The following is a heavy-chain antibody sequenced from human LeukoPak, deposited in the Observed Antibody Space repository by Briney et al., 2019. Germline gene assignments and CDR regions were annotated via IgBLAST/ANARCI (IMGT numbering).Heavy chain of an antibody. V-gene: IGHV5-51*01. CDR2: IYPGDSDT. Sequence: GESLKISCEVSGYSFIKYWIGWVRQLPGKGLEWMGIIYPGDSDTRYSPSFQGQVTISADKSISTAYLQWSSLKASDTAMYYCVRPGTGTSFDYWGQGTLVTVSS. J-gene: IGHJ4*02. D-gene: IGHD1-1*01. CDR1: GYSFIKYW. CDR3: VRPGTGTSFDY.